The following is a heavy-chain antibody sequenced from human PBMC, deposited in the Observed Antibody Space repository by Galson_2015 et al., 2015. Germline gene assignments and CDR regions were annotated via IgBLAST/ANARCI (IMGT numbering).Heavy chain of an antibody. Sequence: SLRLSCAASGFTFRSYGMHWVRQAPGKGLDWVAVIWYDGSNKYYADSVKGRFTVSRDNSKNTVYLQMNSLRAEDTAVYHCARQGVAASGAVDNYNYMDVWGKGTTVIVS. CDR1: GFTFRSYG. CDR2: IWYDGSNK. CDR3: ARQGVAASGAVDNYNYMDV. V-gene: IGHV3-33*01. J-gene: IGHJ6*03. D-gene: IGHD6-19*01.